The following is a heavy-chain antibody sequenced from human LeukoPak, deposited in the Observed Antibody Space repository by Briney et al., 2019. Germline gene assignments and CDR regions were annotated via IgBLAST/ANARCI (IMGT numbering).Heavy chain of an antibody. D-gene: IGHD3-22*01. CDR2: INTNTGNP. J-gene: IGHJ4*02. Sequence: GASVKVSCKASGYTFTNYAMNWVRQAPGQGLEWMGWINTNTGNPTYAQGFTGRFVFSLDTSVSTAYLQISSLKAEDTAVYYCARVPNHYYDSSAYYGDYWGQGTLVTVSS. CDR3: ARVPNHYYDSSAYYGDY. V-gene: IGHV7-4-1*02. CDR1: GYTFTNYA.